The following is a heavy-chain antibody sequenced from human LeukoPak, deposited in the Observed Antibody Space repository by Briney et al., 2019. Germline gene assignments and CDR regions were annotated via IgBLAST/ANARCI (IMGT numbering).Heavy chain of an antibody. Sequence: PGGSLRLSSAASVFTPSVVAMGAGRQAPGKGLEWVSAISGSGGSTYYADSVKGRFTISRDNSKNTLYLQMNSLRAEDTAVYYCAKAGSGCPEIFDYWGQGTLVTVSS. D-gene: IGHD6-19*01. V-gene: IGHV3-23*01. CDR3: AKAGSGCPEIFDY. CDR2: ISGSGGST. J-gene: IGHJ4*02. CDR1: VFTPSVVA.